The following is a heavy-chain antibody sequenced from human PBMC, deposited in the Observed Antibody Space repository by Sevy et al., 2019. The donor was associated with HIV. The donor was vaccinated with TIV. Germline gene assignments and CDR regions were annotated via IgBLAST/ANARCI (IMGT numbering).Heavy chain of an antibody. CDR1: GFTFSRYW. D-gene: IGHD6-19*01. V-gene: IGHV3-7*04. CDR2: INQDESET. Sequence: GGSLRLSCAASGFTFSRYWMSWVGQAPGKGLEWVVNINQDESETHSVDSVKGRLTISRDNAKNSLYLQMNNLRAEDTAVYYCARVGYRSLSHDYWGQGTLVTVSS. J-gene: IGHJ4*02. CDR3: ARVGYRSLSHDY.